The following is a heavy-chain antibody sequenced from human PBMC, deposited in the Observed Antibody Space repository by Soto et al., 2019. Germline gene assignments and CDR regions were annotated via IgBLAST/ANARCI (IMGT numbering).Heavy chain of an antibody. CDR3: ARYRGRSFYFDY. Sequence: QVQLQESGPGLVKPSETLSLTCTVSGGSISSYYWSWIRQPPGKGLEWIGYIYYSGSTDYNPSLTRRVTRSVDTATSQFSLKLSSVTAANTAVYYCARYRGRSFYFDYWGQGTLVTVSS. V-gene: IGHV4-59*01. D-gene: IGHD1-26*01. CDR1: GGSISSYY. J-gene: IGHJ4*02. CDR2: IYYSGST.